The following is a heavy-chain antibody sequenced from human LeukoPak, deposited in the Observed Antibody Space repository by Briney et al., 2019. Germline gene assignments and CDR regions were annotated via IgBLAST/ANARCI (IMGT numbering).Heavy chain of an antibody. CDR1: GGSFSGYY. CDR2: INHSGST. V-gene: IGHV4-34*01. CDR3: AAGYSYGSGRGVFDY. Sequence: SETLSLTCAVYGGSFSGYYWSWIRQPPGKGLEWIGEINHSGSTNYNPSLKSRVTISVDTSKNQFSLKLSSVTAADTAVYYCAAGYSYGSGRGVFDYWGQGTLVTVSS. D-gene: IGHD5-18*01. J-gene: IGHJ4*02.